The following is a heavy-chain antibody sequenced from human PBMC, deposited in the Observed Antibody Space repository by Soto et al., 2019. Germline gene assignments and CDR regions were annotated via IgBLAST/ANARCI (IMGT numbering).Heavy chain of an antibody. V-gene: IGHV3-30*18. CDR3: AKDPGRWGKYSTQRRAFDI. D-gene: IGHD6-6*01. CDR2: ISYDGSNK. CDR1: GFTFSSYG. Sequence: PGGSLRLSCAASGFTFSSYGMHWVRQAPGKGLEWVAVISYDGSNKYYADSVKGRFTISRDNSKNTLYLQMNSLRAEDTAVYYCAKDPGRWGKYSTQRRAFDIWGQGTMVTVSS. J-gene: IGHJ3*02.